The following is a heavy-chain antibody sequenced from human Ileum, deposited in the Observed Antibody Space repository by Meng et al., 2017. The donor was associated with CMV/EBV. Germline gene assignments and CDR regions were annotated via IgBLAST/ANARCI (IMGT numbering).Heavy chain of an antibody. J-gene: IGHJ5*02. D-gene: IGHD6-6*01. CDR2: IHGGGGK. CDR3: VHRYSSSSGQIS. Sequence: ITLKESGPTLVKPTQTLTLTCTFSGFSLTTNVESVGWIRQPPGKALEWLALIHGGGGKQYSPSLQSRLTATRDTSKNQVVLTMTNMDPVDTATYYCVHRYSSSSGQISWGQGTLVTVSS. CDR1: GFSLTTNVES. V-gene: IGHV2-5*02.